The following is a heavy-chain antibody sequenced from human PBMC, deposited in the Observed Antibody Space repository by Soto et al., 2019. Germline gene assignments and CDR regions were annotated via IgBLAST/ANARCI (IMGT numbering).Heavy chain of an antibody. V-gene: IGHV3-23*01. Sequence: GGSLRLPCAASGFTFSSYAMTWVRQAPGKGLEWVSGISGSGSSTYYADSVKGRFTISRDNSKNTLYLQMNSLRAEDTALYYCAKAGVQVVVTAYLDYWGQGTLVTVSS. CDR1: GFTFSSYA. CDR3: AKAGVQVVVTAYLDY. J-gene: IGHJ4*02. CDR2: ISGSGSST. D-gene: IGHD2-21*02.